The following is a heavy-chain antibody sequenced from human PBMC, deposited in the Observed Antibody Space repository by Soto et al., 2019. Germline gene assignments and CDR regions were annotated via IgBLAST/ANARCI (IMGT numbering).Heavy chain of an antibody. D-gene: IGHD3-10*01. V-gene: IGHV3-30*18. J-gene: IGHJ6*02. CDR1: GFTFSSYG. CDR3: AKGTDYGDYYYYYGMDV. Sequence: QVQLVESGGGVVQPGRSLRLSCAASGFTFSSYGMHWVRQAPGKGLEWVAVISYDGSNKYYADSVKGRFTISRDNSKNTLYLQMNSLRAEDTAVYYCAKGTDYGDYYYYYGMDVWGQGTTVTVSS. CDR2: ISYDGSNK.